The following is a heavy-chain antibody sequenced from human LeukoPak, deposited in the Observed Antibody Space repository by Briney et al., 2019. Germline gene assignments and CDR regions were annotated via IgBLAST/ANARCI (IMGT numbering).Heavy chain of an antibody. V-gene: IGHV3-30*03. CDR2: ISYDGSNK. CDR1: GFTFSSYG. CDR3: ARNNDYGDYYFDY. J-gene: IGHJ4*02. D-gene: IGHD4-17*01. Sequence: GRSLRLSCAASGFTFSSYGMHWVRQAPGKGLEWVAVISYDGSNKYYADSVKGRFTIPRDNSKNTLYLQMNSLRAEDTAVYYCARNNDYGDYYFDYWGQGTLVTVSS.